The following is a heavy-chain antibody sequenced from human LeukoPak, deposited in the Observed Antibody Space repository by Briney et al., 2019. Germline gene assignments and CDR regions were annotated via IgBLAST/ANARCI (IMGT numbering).Heavy chain of an antibody. V-gene: IGHV3-74*01. J-gene: IGHJ6*04. CDR2: INSDGYSI. CDR3: AELGITMIGGV. Sequence: GGSLRLSCAASEFTFSSYWMHWVRQAPGKGLVWLARINSDGYSISYADSVKGRFTISRDNAKNSLYLQMNSLRAEDTAVYYCAELGITMIGGVWGKGTTVTISS. D-gene: IGHD3-10*02. CDR1: EFTFSSYW.